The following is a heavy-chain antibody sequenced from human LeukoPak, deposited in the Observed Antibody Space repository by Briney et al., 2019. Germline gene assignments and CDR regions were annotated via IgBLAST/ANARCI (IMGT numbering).Heavy chain of an antibody. Sequence: SETLSLTCTVSGYSISSGYYWGWIRQPPGKGLEWIGSIYHSGSTYYNPSLKSRVTTSVDTSKNQFSLKLSSVTAADTAVYYCARGSVHAYVTENYFDYWGQGTLVTVSS. CDR1: GYSISSGYY. J-gene: IGHJ4*02. V-gene: IGHV4-38-2*02. CDR3: ARGSVHAYVTENYFDY. D-gene: IGHD2-8*01. CDR2: IYHSGST.